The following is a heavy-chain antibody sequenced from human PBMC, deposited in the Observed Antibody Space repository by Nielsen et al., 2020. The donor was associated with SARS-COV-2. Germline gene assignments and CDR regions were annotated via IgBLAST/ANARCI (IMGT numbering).Heavy chain of an antibody. CDR2: INWNSATI. J-gene: IGHJ3*01. CDR1: GFTFDDYA. Sequence: SLKISCAASGFTFDDYAMHWVRQAPGKGLEWVAGINWNSATIGYVDSVKGRFTISRDNAKNSLYLQMNSLRVEDTAVYYCARDWSRAFDVWGQGTMVTVSS. V-gene: IGHV3-9*01. CDR3: ARDWSRAFDV.